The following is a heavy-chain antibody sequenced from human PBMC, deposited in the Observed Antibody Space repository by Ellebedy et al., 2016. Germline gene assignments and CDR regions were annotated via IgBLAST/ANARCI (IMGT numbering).Heavy chain of an antibody. CDR1: GFRFGDFA. Sequence: GGSLRLXXAASGFRFGDFAMNWVRLAPGKGLEWVATLSGSGLHSYYADFLKGQFTVSRDNSKSTLYLQMNSLKVEDTAVYYCVKDLGVRSRGADWGQGTMVTVSS. V-gene: IGHV3-23*01. D-gene: IGHD1-26*01. CDR3: VKDLGVRSRGAD. CDR2: LSGSGLHS. J-gene: IGHJ3*01.